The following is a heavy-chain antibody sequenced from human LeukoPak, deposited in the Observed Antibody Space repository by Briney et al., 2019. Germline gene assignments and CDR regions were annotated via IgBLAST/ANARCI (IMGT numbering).Heavy chain of an antibody. J-gene: IGHJ4*02. CDR1: GFTVSSYY. Sequence: GGSLRLSCAASGFTVSSYYMSWVRQAPGKGLEWVSVIYSGGSTYYADSVKGRFTTSRDNAKNSLYLQMNSLRAEDTAVYYCARDSRIAAAGTVDYWGQGTLVTVSS. V-gene: IGHV3-53*01. D-gene: IGHD6-13*01. CDR2: IYSGGST. CDR3: ARDSRIAAAGTVDY.